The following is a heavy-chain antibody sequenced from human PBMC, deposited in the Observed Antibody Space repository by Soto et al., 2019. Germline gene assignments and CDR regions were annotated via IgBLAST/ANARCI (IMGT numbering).Heavy chain of an antibody. D-gene: IGHD5-18*01. J-gene: IGHJ6*02. CDR2: ISSRGSTI. V-gene: IGHV3-11*01. CDR3: ARDFVDTAIVKISTYVYYYAMAV. CDR1: GFTFSDYY. Sequence: QVQLVESGGGLVKPGGSLRLSCAASGFTFSDYYMSWNRQAPGKGLEWVSYISSRGSTIYYADSVKGRLTISRDNAKKSLYVQMIGLRAEERAVYYCARDFVDTAIVKISTYVYYYAMAVWGQGTTVIVSS.